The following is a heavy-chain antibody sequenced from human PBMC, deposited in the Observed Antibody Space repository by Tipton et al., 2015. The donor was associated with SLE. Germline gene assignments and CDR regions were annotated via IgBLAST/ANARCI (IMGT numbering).Heavy chain of an antibody. D-gene: IGHD5-18*01. CDR2: IFYSESS. V-gene: IGHV4-31*03. CDR3: ARRMDTAISGAFDI. J-gene: IGHJ3*02. CDR1: GGSISSGGYY. Sequence: TLSLTCTVSGGSISSGGYYWSWIRQHPGKGLEWIGFIFYSESSYYNPSLKSRVTISVDTSKSRFSLKLSSVTAADTAVYYCARRMDTAISGAFDIWGQGTMVTVSS.